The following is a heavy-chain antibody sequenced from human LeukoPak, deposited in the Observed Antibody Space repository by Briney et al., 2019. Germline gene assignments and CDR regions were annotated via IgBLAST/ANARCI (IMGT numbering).Heavy chain of an antibody. CDR3: ARDTGYSSGWYPTRTYGMDV. CDR1: GGTFISYA. CDR2: IIPIFGTA. D-gene: IGHD6-19*01. Sequence: SVKVSCKASGGTFISYAISWVRQAPGQGLEWMGGIIPIFGTANYAQKFQGRVTITADESTSTAYMELSSLRSEDTAVYYCARDTGYSSGWYPTRTYGMDVWGQGTTVTVSS. J-gene: IGHJ6*02. V-gene: IGHV1-69*01.